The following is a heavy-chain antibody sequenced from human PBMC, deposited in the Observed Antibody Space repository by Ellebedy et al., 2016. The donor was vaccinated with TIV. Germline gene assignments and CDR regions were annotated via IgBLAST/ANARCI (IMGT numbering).Heavy chain of an antibody. Sequence: ASVKVSCKASGYTFTSYYMHWVRQAPGQGLEWMGIINPSGGSTSYAQKLQGRVTMTRDTSANTVYMELSSLRSDDTAVYYCASFTTGAAGDYWGQGTLVTVSS. V-gene: IGHV1-46*04. CDR1: GYTFTSYY. CDR3: ASFTTGAAGDY. CDR2: INPSGGST. D-gene: IGHD1-14*01. J-gene: IGHJ4*02.